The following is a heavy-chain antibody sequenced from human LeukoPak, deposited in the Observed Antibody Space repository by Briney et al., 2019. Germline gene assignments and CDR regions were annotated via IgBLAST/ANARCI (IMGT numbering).Heavy chain of an antibody. CDR3: ARDSEMGRWLQLAAD. Sequence: AASVKVSCKASGGTFSSYAISWVRQAPGQGLEWMGGIIPIFGTANYAQKFQGRVTITTDESTSTAYMELSSLRSEDTAVYYCARDSEMGRWLQLAADWGQGTLVTVSS. CDR1: GGTFSSYA. V-gene: IGHV1-69*05. CDR2: IIPIFGTA. J-gene: IGHJ4*02. D-gene: IGHD5-24*01.